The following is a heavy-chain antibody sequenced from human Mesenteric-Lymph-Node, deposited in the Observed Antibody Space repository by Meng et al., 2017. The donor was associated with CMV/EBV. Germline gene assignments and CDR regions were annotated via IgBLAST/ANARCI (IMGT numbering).Heavy chain of an antibody. CDR3: ARVKGRTGYFDS. CDR1: GDSVSSGSSY. V-gene: IGHV4-61*01. CDR2: IYYSGST. Sequence: GSGDSVSSGSSYWSWVQQPPGKGLEWIGHIYYSGSTDNNPSLTSRVTILVDTSKNQFSLNLNSVTAADTAVYYCARVKGRTGYFDSWGQGTLVTVSS. J-gene: IGHJ4*02. D-gene: IGHD3-10*01.